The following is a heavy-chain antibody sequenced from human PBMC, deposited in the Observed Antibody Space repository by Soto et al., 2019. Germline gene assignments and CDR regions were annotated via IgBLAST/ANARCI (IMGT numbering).Heavy chain of an antibody. CDR1: GFTFSSYW. D-gene: IGHD6-13*01. CDR3: ARGGGSSWYWYYYYGMDV. J-gene: IGHJ6*02. CDR2: INSDGSST. Sequence: GGSLSLSCAAAGFTFSSYWMHWVRPAPGKGLVWVSRINSDGSSTSYADSVKGRFTISRDNAKNTLYLQMNSLRAEDTAVYYCARGGGSSWYWYYYYGMDVWGQGTTVTVSS. V-gene: IGHV3-74*01.